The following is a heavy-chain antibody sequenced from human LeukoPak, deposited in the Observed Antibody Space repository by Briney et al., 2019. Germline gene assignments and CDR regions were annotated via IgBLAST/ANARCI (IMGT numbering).Heavy chain of an antibody. D-gene: IGHD3-10*01. CDR3: AKKLLWFGEFSY. J-gene: IGHJ4*02. Sequence: GGSLRLSCAASGFTFSSYAMSWVRQAPGKGLEWVSAISGSGGSTYYADSVKGRFTISRDNSKNMLYLQMNSLRAEDTAVYYCAKKLLWFGEFSYWGQGTLVTVSS. CDR2: ISGSGGST. CDR1: GFTFSSYA. V-gene: IGHV3-23*01.